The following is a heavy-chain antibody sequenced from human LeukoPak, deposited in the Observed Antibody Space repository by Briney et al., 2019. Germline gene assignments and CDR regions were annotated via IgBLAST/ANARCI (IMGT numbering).Heavy chain of an antibody. CDR3: AKSLWFGTAYFDY. D-gene: IGHD3-10*01. Sequence: TGGSLRLSGAASGFTFDDYAMPWVRQAPGKGLEWVSGISWNSGSIGYADSVKGRFTISRDNAKNSLYLQMNSLRAEDTALYYCAKSLWFGTAYFDYWGQGTLVTVSS. J-gene: IGHJ4*02. CDR1: GFTFDDYA. CDR2: ISWNSGSI. V-gene: IGHV3-9*01.